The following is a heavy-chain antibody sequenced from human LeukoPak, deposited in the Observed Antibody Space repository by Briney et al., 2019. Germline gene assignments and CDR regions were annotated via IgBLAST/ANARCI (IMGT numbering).Heavy chain of an antibody. Sequence: GGSLRLSCAASGFTVSSTYMSWVRQAPGRGLEWVSVIYSGGNIYYIDSVKGRFTISRDTSKNTLYLQMNSLRAEDTAVYYCASRHCSGGGCYFAGADPFDYWGQGTLVTVSS. V-gene: IGHV3-53*01. D-gene: IGHD2-15*01. CDR1: GFTVSSTY. J-gene: IGHJ4*02. CDR3: ASRHCSGGGCYFAGADPFDY. CDR2: IYSGGNI.